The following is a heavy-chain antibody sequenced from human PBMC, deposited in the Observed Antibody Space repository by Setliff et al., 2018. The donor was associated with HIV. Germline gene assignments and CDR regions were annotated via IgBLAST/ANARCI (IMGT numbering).Heavy chain of an antibody. CDR3: ARLRVSSSSQTFDH. J-gene: IGHJ4*02. Sequence: SETLSLTCTVSGGSISSYYWSWIRQPPGKGLEWIGYIYYSGSTNYNPSLKSRVTMSVDTSKNQFSLKLSSVTAADTAVYYCARLRVSSSSQTFDHWGQGILVTVSS. V-gene: IGHV4-59*01. D-gene: IGHD6-6*01. CDR1: GGSISSYY. CDR2: IYYSGST.